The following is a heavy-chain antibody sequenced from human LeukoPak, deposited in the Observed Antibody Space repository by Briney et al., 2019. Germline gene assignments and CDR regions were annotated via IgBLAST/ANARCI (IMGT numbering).Heavy chain of an antibody. CDR1: GGTFSSYA. V-gene: IGHV1-69*05. CDR2: IIPIFGTA. Sequence: SVKVSCKASGGTFSSYAISWVRQAPGQGLEWMGGIIPIFGTANYAQKFQGRVTITTDESTSTAYMELSSLRSEDTVVYYCARDIGQERSYYDFWSGYYIPEEDYFDYWGQGTLVTVSS. CDR3: ARDIGQERSYYDFWSGYYIPEEDYFDY. D-gene: IGHD3-3*01. J-gene: IGHJ4*02.